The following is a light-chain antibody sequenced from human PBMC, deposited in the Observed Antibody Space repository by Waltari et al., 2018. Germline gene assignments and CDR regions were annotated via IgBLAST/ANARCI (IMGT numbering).Light chain of an antibody. Sequence: QSALTQPASVSGSPGQSITISCTGTSSDVGGYNYVSWNQQHPGKAPKLRIYDVSKRPSGVSNRFSGSKSGKTAALTIAGLQAEDEADYYCSSYTSSSTLVFGGGTKLTVL. CDR3: SSYTSSSTLV. CDR2: DVS. V-gene: IGLV2-14*03. J-gene: IGLJ2*01. CDR1: SSDVGGYNY.